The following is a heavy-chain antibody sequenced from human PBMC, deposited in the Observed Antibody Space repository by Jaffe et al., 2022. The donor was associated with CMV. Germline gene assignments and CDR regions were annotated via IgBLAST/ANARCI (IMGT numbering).Heavy chain of an antibody. CDR1: GYTFTGYY. CDR2: INPNSGGT. J-gene: IGHJ2*01. V-gene: IGHV1-2*02. D-gene: IGHD3-10*02. Sequence: QVQLVQSGAEVKKPGASVKVSCKASGYTFTGYYMHWVRQAPGQGLEWMGWINPNSGGTNYAQKFQGRVTMTRDTSISTAYMELSRLRSDDTAVYYCARVPLRRDGYKGTVLGSLGYFDLWGRGTLVTVSS. CDR3: ARVPLRRDGYKGTVLGSLGYFDL.